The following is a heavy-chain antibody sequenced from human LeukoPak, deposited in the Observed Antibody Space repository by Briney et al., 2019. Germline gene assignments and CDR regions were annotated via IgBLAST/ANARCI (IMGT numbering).Heavy chain of an antibody. D-gene: IGHD3-22*01. Sequence: SETLSLTCTVSGGSISSYYWSWIRQPAGKGLEWIGRIYTSGSTNYNPSLKSRVTISVDTSKNQFSLKLSSVTAADTAVYYCATRVGSYDSSGSDAFDIWGQGTMVTVSS. V-gene: IGHV4-4*07. J-gene: IGHJ3*02. CDR3: ATRVGSYDSSGSDAFDI. CDR1: GGSISSYY. CDR2: IYTSGST.